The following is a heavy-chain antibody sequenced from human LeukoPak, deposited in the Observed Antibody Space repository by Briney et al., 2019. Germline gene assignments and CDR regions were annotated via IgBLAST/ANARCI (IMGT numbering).Heavy chain of an antibody. V-gene: IGHV3-73*01. Sequence: GGSLRLSCAASGFTFSGAAIHWVRQASGKGLEWLGRIRNKANSYATAYAASVKGRFTISRDDSKNTAYLQMNSLKTEDTAVYYCTRAPGSTATWEYVYWGQGTLVTVSS. CDR2: IRNKANSYAT. J-gene: IGHJ4*02. CDR1: GFTFSGAA. D-gene: IGHD2-15*01. CDR3: TRAPGSTATWEYVY.